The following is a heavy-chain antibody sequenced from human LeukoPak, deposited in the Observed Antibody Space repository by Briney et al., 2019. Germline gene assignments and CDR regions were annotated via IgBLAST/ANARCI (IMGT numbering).Heavy chain of an antibody. CDR1: GGSISSYY. D-gene: IGHD6-13*01. CDR3: ARTGIAAVFDAFDI. CDR2: IYYSGST. J-gene: IGHJ3*02. Sequence: SETLSLTCTVSGGSISSYYWSWIRQPPGKGLEWIGYIYYSGSTNYNPSLKSRVTISVDTSKNQFSLKLSSVTAADTAVYYCARTGIAAVFDAFDIWGQGTMVTVSS. V-gene: IGHV4-59*01.